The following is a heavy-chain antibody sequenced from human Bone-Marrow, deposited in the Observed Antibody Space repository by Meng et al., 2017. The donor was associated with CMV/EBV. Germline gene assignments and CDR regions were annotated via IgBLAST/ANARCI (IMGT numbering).Heavy chain of an antibody. CDR1: GYSFTSYW. CDR3: ARQAELDYYYYGMDV. D-gene: IGHD1-26*01. V-gene: IGHV5-51*01. CDR2: IYPGDSDT. Sequence: KVSCKGSGYSFTSYWIGWARQMPGKGLEWMGIIYPGDSDTRYSPSFQGQVTISADKSISTAYLQWSSLKASDTAMYYCARQAELDYYYYGMDVWGQGTTVTVSS. J-gene: IGHJ6*02.